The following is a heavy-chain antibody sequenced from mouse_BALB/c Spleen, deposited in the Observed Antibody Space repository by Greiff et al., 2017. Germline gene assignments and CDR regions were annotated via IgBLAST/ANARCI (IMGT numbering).Heavy chain of an antibody. CDR1: GFSITSGYF. CDR2: INYDGSN. V-gene: IGHV3-6*02. D-gene: IGHD3-2*02. CDR3: AKDQGKGFAY. J-gene: IGHJ3*01. Sequence: EVQLVESGPGLVKPSQSLSLTCSFTGFSITSGYFWYWIRQFPGNKLECMGYINYDGSNNSTPSLKNRISITRDTSKNHFFLKLNSVTTEDTATYYCAKDQGKGFAYWGQGTLVTVSA.